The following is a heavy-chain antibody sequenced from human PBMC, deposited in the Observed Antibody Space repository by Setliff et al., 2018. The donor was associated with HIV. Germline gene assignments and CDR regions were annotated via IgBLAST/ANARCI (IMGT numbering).Heavy chain of an antibody. V-gene: IGHV3-64*02. CDR2: ISSDGGSM. J-gene: IGHJ4*02. CDR3: VRGAPRSASGPLPWIY. CDR1: GFMFSSYG. D-gene: IGHD3-10*01. Sequence: GGSLRLSCAASGFMFSSYGMHWVRQAPGKGLEHISGISSDGGSMYYADSVRGRFTISRDNSKNTLYLQMNSLRAEDTAVYYCVRGAPRSASGPLPWIYWGQGTPVTVSS.